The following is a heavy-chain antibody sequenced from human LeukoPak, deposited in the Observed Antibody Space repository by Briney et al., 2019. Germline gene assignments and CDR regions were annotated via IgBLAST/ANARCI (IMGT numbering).Heavy chain of an antibody. CDR3: ARAVAGTVGHYNYYYMDV. CDR1: GFTFSSYW. D-gene: IGHD6-19*01. V-gene: IGHV3-7*01. CDR2: IKQDGSEK. J-gene: IGHJ6*03. Sequence: GGSLRLSCAASGFTFSSYWMSWVRQAPGKGLEWVANIKQDGSEKYYVDSVKGRFTISRDNAKNSLYLQMNSLRAEDTAVYYCARAVAGTVGHYNYYYMDVWGKGTTVTVSS.